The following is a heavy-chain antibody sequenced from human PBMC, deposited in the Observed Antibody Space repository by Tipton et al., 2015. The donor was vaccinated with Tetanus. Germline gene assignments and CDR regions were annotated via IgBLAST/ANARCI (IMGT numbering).Heavy chain of an antibody. J-gene: IGHJ4*02. CDR1: GFIFDNYA. CDR2: INIYGDHT. D-gene: IGHD1-7*01. Sequence: LSLTCAASGFIFDNYAMSWVRQAPGKGLEWVSTINIYGDHTFYADSVRGRFTISRDNSRYTLFLQMESLRAEDTAVYYCATETGNYYYWGQGTLVTVSS. CDR3: ATETGNYYY. V-gene: IGHV3-23*01.